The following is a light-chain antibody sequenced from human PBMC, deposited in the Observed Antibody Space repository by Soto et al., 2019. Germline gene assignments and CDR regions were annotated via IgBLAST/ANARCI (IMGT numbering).Light chain of an antibody. CDR2: AAS. Sequence: DIQMTQSPFSLSASVGDRVIITCRASQSISSYLNWYQQKPGKAPNLLIYAASSLQSGVPSRFSGSGSGTDLTLTIASLQPEDFATYYCQQSYSTPSFGGGTKVDIK. CDR1: QSISSY. CDR3: QQSYSTPS. V-gene: IGKV1-39*01. J-gene: IGKJ4*01.